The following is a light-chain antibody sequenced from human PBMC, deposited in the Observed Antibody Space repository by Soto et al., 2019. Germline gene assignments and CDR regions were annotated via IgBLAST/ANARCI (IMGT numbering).Light chain of an antibody. CDR3: QHYNSYSEA. J-gene: IGKJ1*01. CDR1: QDIGSD. Sequence: MTQSPSSLSASVGDRKTITCRASQDIGSDLSWYQQKPGKAPTLLIYKASTLKSGVPSRFSGSGSGTEFTLTISSLQPDDFATYYCQHYNSYSEAFGQGTKVDIK. V-gene: IGKV1-5*03. CDR2: KAS.